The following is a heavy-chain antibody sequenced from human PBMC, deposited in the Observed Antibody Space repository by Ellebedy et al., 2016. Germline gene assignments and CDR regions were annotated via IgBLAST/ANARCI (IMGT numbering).Heavy chain of an antibody. CDR2: IYYSGST. CDR3: ARQPVEATSRTYYYYYMDV. J-gene: IGHJ6*03. V-gene: IGHV4-39*01. Sequence: SETLSLTXTVSGGSISSSSYYWGWIRQPPGKGLEWIGSIYYSGSTYYNPSLKSRVTISVDTSKNQFSLKLSSVTAADTAVYYCARQPVEATSRTYYYYYMDVWGNGTTVTVSS. D-gene: IGHD1-26*01. CDR1: GGSISSSSYY.